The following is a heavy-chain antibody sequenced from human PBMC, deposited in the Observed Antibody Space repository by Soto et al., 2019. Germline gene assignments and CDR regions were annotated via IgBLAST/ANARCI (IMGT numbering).Heavy chain of an antibody. CDR3: ARGERQQQRDY. CDR2: VYHSGNT. J-gene: IGHJ4*02. CDR1: GDSIGSDKW. Sequence: SETLSLTCAVSGDSIGSDKWWSWVRQPPGKGLEWIGEVYHSGNTNYNPSLKSRVIISVDKPKNQFSLKLSSVTDADTAMYYCARGERQQQRDYWGQGTLVT. D-gene: IGHD6-13*01. V-gene: IGHV4-4*02.